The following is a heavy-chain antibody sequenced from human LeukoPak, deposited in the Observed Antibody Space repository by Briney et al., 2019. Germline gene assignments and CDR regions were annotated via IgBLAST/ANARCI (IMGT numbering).Heavy chain of an antibody. CDR3: ASFSSGLS. J-gene: IGHJ4*02. Sequence: PSETLSLTCAVYGGSFSGYYWSWIRQPPGKGLEWIGEINHSGSTNYNPSLKSRVTISVDTSKNQFSLKLSSVTAADTAVYYCASFSSGLSWGQGTLVTVSS. CDR1: GGSFSGYY. V-gene: IGHV4-34*01. D-gene: IGHD3-22*01. CDR2: INHSGST.